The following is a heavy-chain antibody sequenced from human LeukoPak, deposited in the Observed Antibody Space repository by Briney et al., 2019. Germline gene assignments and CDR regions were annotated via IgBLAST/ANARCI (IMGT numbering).Heavy chain of an antibody. D-gene: IGHD5-24*01. CDR3: AKDDELQLIAFDI. V-gene: IGHV3-30*18. Sequence: PGGSLRLSGAASGFTFSSYGMHWVRQAPGKGLEWVAVISYDGSNKYYADSVKGRFTISRDNSKNTLYLQMNSLRAEDTAVYYCAKDDELQLIAFDIWGQGTMVTVSS. J-gene: IGHJ3*02. CDR2: ISYDGSNK. CDR1: GFTFSSYG.